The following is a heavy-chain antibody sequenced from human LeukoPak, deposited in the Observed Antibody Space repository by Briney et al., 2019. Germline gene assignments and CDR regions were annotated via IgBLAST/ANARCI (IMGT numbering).Heavy chain of an antibody. CDR2: ISYDGSNI. CDR3: ARVQLVAGWYDY. J-gene: IGHJ4*02. V-gene: IGHV3-30-3*01. D-gene: IGHD6-6*01. Sequence: PGGSLRLSCAASGFTFSSYAMHWVRQAPGKGLEWVAVISYDGSNIYYADSVKGRFTISRDNSKNTLYLQMNSLRAEDTAVYYCARVQLVAGWYDYWGEGTLVTVSS. CDR1: GFTFSSYA.